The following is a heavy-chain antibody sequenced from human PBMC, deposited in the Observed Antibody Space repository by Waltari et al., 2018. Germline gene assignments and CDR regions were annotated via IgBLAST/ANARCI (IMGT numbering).Heavy chain of an antibody. Sequence: VQLVESEGVLVQLGGSLRRSCDSTGFTLRTLWMSWVRQAPGKGLELVANIRQDGRVKEYVDSVKGRFTISRDNAKNSVYLQMNSLGVEDTAVYYCARSRKSRPRYFDYWGQGTLVTVSS. V-gene: IGHV3-7*01. J-gene: IGHJ4*02. CDR3: ARSRKSRPRYFDY. CDR2: IRQDGRVK. CDR1: GFTLRTLW.